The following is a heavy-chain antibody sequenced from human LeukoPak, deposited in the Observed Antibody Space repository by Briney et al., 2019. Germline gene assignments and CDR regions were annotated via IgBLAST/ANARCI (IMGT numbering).Heavy chain of an antibody. Sequence: GGSLRLSCTASGFIFGDYGVSWVRQAPGKGLEWVSSISSSSSYIYYADSVKGRFTISRDNAKNSLYLQMNSLRAEDTAVYYCASYCSGGSCYVGGYWGQGTLVTVSS. CDR2: ISSSSSYI. CDR3: ASYCSGGSCYVGGY. V-gene: IGHV3-21*01. J-gene: IGHJ4*02. CDR1: GFIFGDYG. D-gene: IGHD2-15*01.